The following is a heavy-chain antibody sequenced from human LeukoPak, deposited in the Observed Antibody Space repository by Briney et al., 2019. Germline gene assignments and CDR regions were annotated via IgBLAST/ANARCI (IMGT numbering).Heavy chain of an antibody. J-gene: IGHJ5*02. CDR3: ARGSLSFEYSSSPLEDNWFDP. D-gene: IGHD6-6*01. CDR1: GYTFTSYD. V-gene: IGHV1-8*01. CDR2: MNPNSGNT. Sequence: ASVKVSCKASGYTFTSYDINWVRQATGQGLEWMGWMNPNSGNTGYAQKFQGRVTMTRNTSISTAYMELSSLRSEDTAVYYCARGSLSFEYSSSPLEDNWFDPWGQGTLVTVSS.